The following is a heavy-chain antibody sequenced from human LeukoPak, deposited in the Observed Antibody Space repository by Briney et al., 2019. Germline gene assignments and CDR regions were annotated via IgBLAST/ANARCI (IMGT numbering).Heavy chain of an antibody. CDR2: IRSAVETT. CDR1: GFTMSHYG. D-gene: IGHD3/OR15-3a*01. Sequence: GGSLRLSCAASGFTMSHYGVSWVRQAPGKGLEWISGIRSAVETTHYADSVKGRFIISRDDSKNALSPQLNSLRPEDTALYYCAKHFCTGLDCSLFDSWGQGTLVTVSS. CDR3: AKHFCTGLDCSLFDS. V-gene: IGHV3-23*01. J-gene: IGHJ4*02.